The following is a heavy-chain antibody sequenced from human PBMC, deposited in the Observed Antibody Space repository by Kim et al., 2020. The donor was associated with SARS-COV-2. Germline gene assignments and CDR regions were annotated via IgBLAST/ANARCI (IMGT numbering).Heavy chain of an antibody. CDR2: ISGSGGST. D-gene: IGHD3-10*01. CDR3: AKDRKDYGSGSLCVDV. V-gene: IGHV3-23*01. J-gene: IGHJ6*02. CDR1: GFTFSSYA. Sequence: GGSLRLSCAASGFTFSSYAMSWVRQAPGKGLEWVSAISGSGGSTYYADSVKGRFTISRDNSKNTLYLQMNSLRAEDTAVYYCAKDRKDYGSGSLCVDVWGQGTTVTVSS.